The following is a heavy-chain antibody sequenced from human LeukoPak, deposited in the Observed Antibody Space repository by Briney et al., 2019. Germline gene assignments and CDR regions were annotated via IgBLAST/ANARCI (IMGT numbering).Heavy chain of an antibody. CDR3: AKVRLEGAAPWYFDY. CDR2: ISGSGDAT. D-gene: IGHD3-16*01. Sequence: GGSLRLSCAASVLTLRNHAMTWVRHASAKGLVCVSPISGSGDATYYADSVKGRFTMSRDNSENTLSLQMNSLRADDTAVYYCAKVRLEGAAPWYFDYWGQGSLVTVSS. CDR1: VLTLRNHA. J-gene: IGHJ4*02. V-gene: IGHV3-23*01.